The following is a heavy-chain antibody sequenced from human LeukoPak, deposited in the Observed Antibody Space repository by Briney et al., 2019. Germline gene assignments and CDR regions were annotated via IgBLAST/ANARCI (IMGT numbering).Heavy chain of an antibody. Sequence: GGSLRLSCAASGFTFTTYAMSWVRQAPGKGLEWVSSISSSSSYIYYADSVKGRFTISRDNAKNSLYLQMNSLRAEDTAVYYCARGARLGSTDAFDIWGQGTMVTVSS. D-gene: IGHD1-26*01. CDR2: ISSSSSYI. CDR1: GFTFTTYA. CDR3: ARGARLGSTDAFDI. J-gene: IGHJ3*02. V-gene: IGHV3-21*01.